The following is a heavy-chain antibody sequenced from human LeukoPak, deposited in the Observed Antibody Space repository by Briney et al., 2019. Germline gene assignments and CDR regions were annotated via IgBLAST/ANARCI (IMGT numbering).Heavy chain of an antibody. CDR2: IYSGGST. V-gene: IGHV3-53*01. CDR1: GFTVSSNY. D-gene: IGHD6-13*01. CDR3: AREGHTAAAGTSRGSSQLGVY. Sequence: PGGSLRLSCAASGFTVSSNYMSWVRQAPGKGLEWASVIYSGGSTYYADSVKGRFTISRDNSKNTLYLQMNSLRAEDTAVYYCAREGHTAAAGTSRGSSQLGVYWGQGTLVTVSS. J-gene: IGHJ4*02.